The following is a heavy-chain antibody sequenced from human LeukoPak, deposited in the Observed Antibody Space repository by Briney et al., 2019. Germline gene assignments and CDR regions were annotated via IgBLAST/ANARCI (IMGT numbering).Heavy chain of an antibody. CDR3: ARDRDYDWGSIQYDAFDI. D-gene: IGHD3-16*01. Sequence: GRSLRLSCAASGFTFSSYGMHWVRQAPGKGLEWVAVISYDGSNKYYADSVKGRFTISRDNAKSTLYLQMNSLRAEDTAVYYCARDRDYDWGSIQYDAFDIWGQGTMVTVSS. CDR1: GFTFSSYG. V-gene: IGHV3-30*03. J-gene: IGHJ3*02. CDR2: ISYDGSNK.